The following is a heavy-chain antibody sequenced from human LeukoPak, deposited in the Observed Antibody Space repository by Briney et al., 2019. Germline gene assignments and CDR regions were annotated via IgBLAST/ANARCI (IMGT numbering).Heavy chain of an antibody. Sequence: ASVTVSCKASGYTFTSYGISWVRQAPGQGLEWMGWISAYNGNTNYAQKLQGRVTMTTDTSTSTAYMELRSLRSDDTAVYYCAREALELRYFDWLLSQYYYYYYMDVWGKGTTVTISS. CDR3: AREALELRYFDWLLSQYYYYYYMDV. CDR1: GYTFTSYG. CDR2: ISAYNGNT. V-gene: IGHV1-18*01. J-gene: IGHJ6*03. D-gene: IGHD3-9*01.